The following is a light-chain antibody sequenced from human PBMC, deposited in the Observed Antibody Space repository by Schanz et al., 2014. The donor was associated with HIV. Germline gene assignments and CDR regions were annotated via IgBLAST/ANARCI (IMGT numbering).Light chain of an antibody. CDR1: SSDVGGYNY. J-gene: IGLJ3*02. Sequence: QSALTQPASVSGSPGQSITISCTGTSSDVGGYNYVSWYQQHPGKAPKLMIYEVSKRPSGVPDRFSGSGSGTSASLAITGLRSEDEADYYCAAWDGSLNVWVFGGGTKVTVL. CDR3: AAWDGSLNVWV. CDR2: EVS. V-gene: IGLV2-14*01.